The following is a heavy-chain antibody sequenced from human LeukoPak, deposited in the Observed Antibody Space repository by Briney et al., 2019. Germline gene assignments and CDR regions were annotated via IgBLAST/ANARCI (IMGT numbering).Heavy chain of an antibody. CDR3: ANDGRLSGSYGDLDY. CDR2: ISGNAGST. D-gene: IGHD1-26*01. CDR1: GLTFNTYA. J-gene: IGHJ4*01. Sequence: GGSLRLSCAASGLTFNTYAMSWVRQAPGKGLEWVSTISGNAGSTYYADSVKGRFTISRDNSKNTLYLQMNSLRAEDTAVYYCANDGRLSGSYGDLDYWGHGTLVTVSS. V-gene: IGHV3-23*01.